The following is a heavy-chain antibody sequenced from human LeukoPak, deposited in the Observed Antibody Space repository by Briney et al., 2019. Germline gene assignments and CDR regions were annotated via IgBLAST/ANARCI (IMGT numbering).Heavy chain of an antibody. D-gene: IGHD5-18*01. CDR3: ARTEESGYSYGYFGYYYFMDV. V-gene: IGHV4-59*01. J-gene: IGHJ6*03. Sequence: SETLSLTCTVSGGSISSYYWSWIRQPPGKGLEYIGYIYYSGSTNYNPSLKSRVTISVDTSKNQFSLKLSSVTAADTAVYYCARTEESGYSYGYFGYYYFMDVWGKGTTVTVSS. CDR2: IYYSGST. CDR1: GGSISSYY.